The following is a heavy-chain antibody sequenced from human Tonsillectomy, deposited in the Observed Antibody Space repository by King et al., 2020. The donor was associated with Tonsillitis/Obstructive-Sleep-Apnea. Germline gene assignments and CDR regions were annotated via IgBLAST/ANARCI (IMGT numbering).Heavy chain of an antibody. Sequence: QLQESGPGLVKASETLSLTCTVSGGAISNFHWSWIRQPPGKGLEWIGYVYDGGSTRYNPSLQSRATIPVDTSKNHFSLKLNSVTAADTAVYYCARDSGVGRAYPFDYWGQGTLVTVSS. CDR1: GGAISNFH. CDR3: ARDSGVGRAYPFDY. J-gene: IGHJ4*02. V-gene: IGHV4-59*01. D-gene: IGHD3-3*01. CDR2: VYDGGST.